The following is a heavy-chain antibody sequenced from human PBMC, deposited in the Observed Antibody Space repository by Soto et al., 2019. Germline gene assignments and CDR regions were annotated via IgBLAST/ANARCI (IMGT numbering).Heavy chain of an antibody. CDR1: GGSISSSSYY. V-gene: IGHV4-39*01. J-gene: IGHJ6*02. Sequence: PSETLSLTCTVSGGSISSSSYYWGWIRQPPGKGLEWIGSIYYSGSTYYNPSLKSRVTISVDTSKNQFSLKLSSVTAADTAVYYCARMGDSYGPAGMDVWGQGTTVTVYS. D-gene: IGHD5-18*01. CDR3: ARMGDSYGPAGMDV. CDR2: IYYSGST.